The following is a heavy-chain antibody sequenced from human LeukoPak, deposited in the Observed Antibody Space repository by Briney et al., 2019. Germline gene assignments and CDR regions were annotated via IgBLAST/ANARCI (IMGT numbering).Heavy chain of an antibody. D-gene: IGHD6-13*01. Sequence: GGSLRLSCAASGFTFDDYAMHWVRQAPGKGLEWVSGISWNSGTIVYADSVEGRFTISRDNAKNSLYLQMNSLRAEDTALYYCAKDIVAGPHAAGQMGYWGQGTLVTVSS. CDR2: ISWNSGTI. V-gene: IGHV3-9*01. J-gene: IGHJ4*02. CDR3: AKDIVAGPHAAGQMGY. CDR1: GFTFDDYA.